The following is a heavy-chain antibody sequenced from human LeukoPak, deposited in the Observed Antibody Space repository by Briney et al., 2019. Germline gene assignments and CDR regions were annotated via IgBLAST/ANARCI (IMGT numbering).Heavy chain of an antibody. V-gene: IGHV3-30-3*01. CDR3: AKVRSWQWFGEFDY. D-gene: IGHD3-10*01. J-gene: IGHJ4*02. CDR1: GFTFSSYA. Sequence: PGGSLRLSCAASGFTFSSYAMHWVRQAPGKGLEWVAVISYDGSNKYYADSVKGRFTISRDNSKNTLYLQMNSLRAEDTAVYYCAKVRSWQWFGEFDYWGQGTLVTVSS. CDR2: ISYDGSNK.